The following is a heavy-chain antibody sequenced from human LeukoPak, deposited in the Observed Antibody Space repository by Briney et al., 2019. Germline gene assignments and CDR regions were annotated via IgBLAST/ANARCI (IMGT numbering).Heavy chain of an antibody. V-gene: IGHV3-23*01. CDR1: GFTFSSYA. J-gene: IGHJ4*02. Sequence: GGSLRLSCAASGFTFSSYAMSWVRQAPGKGLEWVSAISGNGGSTYYADSVKGRFTISRDNSKNTLYLQMNSLRAEDTAVYYCAKEAYCSSTSCYYGPPDYWGQGTLVTVSS. CDR3: AKEAYCSSTSCYYGPPDY. D-gene: IGHD2-2*01. CDR2: ISGNGGST.